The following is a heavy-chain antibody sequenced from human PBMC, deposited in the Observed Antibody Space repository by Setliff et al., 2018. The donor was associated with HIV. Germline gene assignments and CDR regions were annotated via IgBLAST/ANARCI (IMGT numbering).Heavy chain of an antibody. V-gene: IGHV1-46*01. CDR1: GYTFTSYY. Sequence: GASVKVSCKASGYTFTSYYMHWVRQAPGQGLQWMGIINPSGGSTTYAQKFQGRVTMTRDTSTTTIFMELSSLRSEDTAMYYCAREKYGDKFDYWGQGTLVTVSS. D-gene: IGHD2-8*01. CDR2: INPSGGST. J-gene: IGHJ4*02. CDR3: AREKYGDKFDY.